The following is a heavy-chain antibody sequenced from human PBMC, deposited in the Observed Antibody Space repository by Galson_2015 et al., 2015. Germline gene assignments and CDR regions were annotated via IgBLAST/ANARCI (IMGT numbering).Heavy chain of an antibody. Sequence: SLRLSCAASGFSFSSYSMNWVRQAPGKGLEWVSYISSSSSTIHYTDSVKGRFAISRDNAKNSLYLQMNSLRAEDTAVYYCARAADLDYWGQGALVTVSS. V-gene: IGHV3-48*01. CDR2: ISSSSSTI. D-gene: IGHD6-13*01. J-gene: IGHJ4*02. CDR3: ARAADLDY. CDR1: GFSFSSYS.